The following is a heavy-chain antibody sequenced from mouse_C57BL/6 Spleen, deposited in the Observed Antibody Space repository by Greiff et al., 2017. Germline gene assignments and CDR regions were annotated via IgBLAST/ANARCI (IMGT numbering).Heavy chain of an antibody. CDR3: ARDYYDYDEGYFDV. Sequence: EVHLVESEGGLVQPGSSMKLSCTASGFTFSDYYMAWVRQVPEKGLEWVANINYDGSSTYYLDSLKSRFITSRDNAKNILYLQMCRLKSEDTATYYCARDYYDYDEGYFDVWGTGTTVTVSS. J-gene: IGHJ1*03. V-gene: IGHV5-16*01. CDR1: GFTFSDYY. D-gene: IGHD2-4*01. CDR2: INYDGSST.